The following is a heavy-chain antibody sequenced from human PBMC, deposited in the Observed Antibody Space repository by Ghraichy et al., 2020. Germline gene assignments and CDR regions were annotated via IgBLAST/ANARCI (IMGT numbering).Heavy chain of an antibody. V-gene: IGHV3-48*03. CDR1: GFTFSSYE. D-gene: IGHD1-26*01. Sequence: LSLTCAASGFTFSSYEMNWVRQAPGKGLEWVSYISSSGSTIYYADSVKGRFTISRDNAKNSLYLQMNSLRAEDTAVYYCARDVGDAFDIWGQGTMVTVSS. J-gene: IGHJ3*02. CDR2: ISSSGSTI. CDR3: ARDVGDAFDI.